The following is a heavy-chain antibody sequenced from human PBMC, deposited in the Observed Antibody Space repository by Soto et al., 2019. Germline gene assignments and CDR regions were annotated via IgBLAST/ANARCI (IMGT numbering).Heavy chain of an antibody. D-gene: IGHD1-1*01. CDR1: AGSISSPGYY. Sequence: QVQLQESGPGLMKPSQTLSLTCSVSAGSISSPGYYWSRIRQHPGKGLEWLGYIFHTGSTDYNLALKSRLTMSVDTSKNQFSLKLTSVTAADTALYYCARGATATTARGAFDIWGQGTMVTVSS. CDR2: IFHTGST. CDR3: ARGATATTARGAFDI. J-gene: IGHJ3*02. V-gene: IGHV4-31*03.